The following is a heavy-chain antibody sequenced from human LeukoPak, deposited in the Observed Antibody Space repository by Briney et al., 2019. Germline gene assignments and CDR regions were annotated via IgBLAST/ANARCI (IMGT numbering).Heavy chain of an antibody. CDR1: GGSISSGGYS. CDR3: ARAGTMVRGVIKYYYYYYMDA. CDR2: IYYSGST. D-gene: IGHD3-10*01. V-gene: IGHV4-30-4*07. J-gene: IGHJ6*03. Sequence: SETLSLTCAVSGGSISSGGYSWSWIRQPPGKGLEWIGNIYYSGSTYYNPSLKSRVTISVDTSKNQFSLKLSSVTAADTAVYYCARAGTMVRGVIKYYYYYYMDAWGKGTTVTVSS.